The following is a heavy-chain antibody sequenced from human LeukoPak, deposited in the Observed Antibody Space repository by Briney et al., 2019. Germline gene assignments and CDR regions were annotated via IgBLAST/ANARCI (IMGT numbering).Heavy chain of an antibody. CDR3: ATISAQTFDI. CDR2: IKPDGIDK. J-gene: IGHJ3*02. CDR1: GFTFRNHW. V-gene: IGHV3-7*01. Sequence: GGSLRLSCVGSGFTFRNHWVNWVRQSPRKGLEWVANIKPDGIDKYYVDSARGRFTVSRDNAKNSAFLQMNSLRAEGTAIYYCATISAQTFDIWGQGTLVSVSS. D-gene: IGHD5-24*01.